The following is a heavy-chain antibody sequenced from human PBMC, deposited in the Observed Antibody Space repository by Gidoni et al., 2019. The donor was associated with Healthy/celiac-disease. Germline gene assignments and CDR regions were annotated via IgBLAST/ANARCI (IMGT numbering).Heavy chain of an antibody. J-gene: IGHJ4*02. CDR1: GLTFSSYA. Sequence: EVQLLESGGGLVQTGGSLRLSCAASGLTFSSYAMSWVRQAPGKGLEWVSAIRVVGGSTYYADSVTGRFTISRDNPKNTLYLHMNSLRAEDTAVYYCAKGRIFGVVIPFDYWGQGTLVTVSS. CDR2: IRVVGGST. CDR3: AKGRIFGVVIPFDY. V-gene: IGHV3-23*01. D-gene: IGHD3-3*01.